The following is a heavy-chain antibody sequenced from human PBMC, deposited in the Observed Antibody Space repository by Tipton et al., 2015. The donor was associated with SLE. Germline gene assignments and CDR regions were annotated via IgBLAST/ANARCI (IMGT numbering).Heavy chain of an antibody. CDR1: GYTFTGYY. V-gene: IGHV1-2*06. CDR3: ARVALGGGDYRYSYYYGMDV. D-gene: IGHD2-21*01. J-gene: IGHJ6*02. CDR2: INPNSGGT. Sequence: QVQLVQSGAEVKKPGASVKVSCKASGYTFTGYYMHWVRQAPGQGLEWMGRINPNSGGTNYAQKFQGRVTMTRDTSISTAYMELSRLRADDPAVYYCARVALGGGDYRYSYYYGMDVWGQGATVTVSS.